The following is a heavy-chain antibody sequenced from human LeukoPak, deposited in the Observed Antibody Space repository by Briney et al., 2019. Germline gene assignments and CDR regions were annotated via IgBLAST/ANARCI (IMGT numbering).Heavy chain of an antibody. Sequence: ASVKVSCKASGGTFSSYAISWVRQAPGQGLEWMGWISAYNGNTNYAQKFQGRVTMTRDTSIRTAYMELSRLRSDDTALYYCARESSYYDSSGFYAWGQGTLVTVSS. D-gene: IGHD3-22*01. J-gene: IGHJ5*02. V-gene: IGHV1-18*01. CDR2: ISAYNGNT. CDR3: ARESSYYDSSGFYA. CDR1: GGTFSSYA.